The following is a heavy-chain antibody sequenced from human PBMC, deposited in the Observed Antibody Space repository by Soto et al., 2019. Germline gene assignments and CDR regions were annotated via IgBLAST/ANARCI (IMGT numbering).Heavy chain of an antibody. D-gene: IGHD2-15*01. CDR1: GYTFTSYA. CDR2: INAGNGNT. J-gene: IGHJ6*02. CDR3: ARDSAPTPPRGIILYYLYGMDV. Sequence: ASVKVSCKASGYTFTSYAMHWVRQAPGQRLEWMGWINAGNGNTKYSQKLQGRVTMTRDTSTSTVYMELSSLRPEDTAVYYCARDSAPTPPRGIILYYLYGMDVWGQGATVTVSS. V-gene: IGHV1-3*01.